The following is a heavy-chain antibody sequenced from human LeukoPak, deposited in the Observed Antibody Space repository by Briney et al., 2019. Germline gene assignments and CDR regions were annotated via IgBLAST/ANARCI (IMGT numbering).Heavy chain of an antibody. CDR3: AKAPRITGTTHLDY. Sequence: PGGSLRLSCAASGFTFSSFGMHWVRQAPGKGLEWVAFTRYDGSSKYYADSVKGRFTISRDNSKNTLYLQMNSLRAEDTAVYYCAKAPRITGTTHLDYWGQGTLVTVSS. CDR1: GFTFSSFG. V-gene: IGHV3-30*02. CDR2: TRYDGSSK. J-gene: IGHJ4*02. D-gene: IGHD1-7*01.